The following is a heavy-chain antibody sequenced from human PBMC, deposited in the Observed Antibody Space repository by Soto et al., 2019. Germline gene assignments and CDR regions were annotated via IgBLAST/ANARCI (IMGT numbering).Heavy chain of an antibody. Sequence: PGGSLRLSCAASGFTFSNAWMNWVRQAPGKGLEWVGRIKSKTDGGTTDYAAPVKGRFTISRDDSKNTLYLQMNSLKTEDTAVYYCTTDPMPPITMIVVVITNYWGQGTLVTVSS. CDR1: GFTFSNAW. J-gene: IGHJ4*02. CDR2: IKSKTDGGTT. CDR3: TTDPMPPITMIVVVITNY. V-gene: IGHV3-15*07. D-gene: IGHD3-22*01.